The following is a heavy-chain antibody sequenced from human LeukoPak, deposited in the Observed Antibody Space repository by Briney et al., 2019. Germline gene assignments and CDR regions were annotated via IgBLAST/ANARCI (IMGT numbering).Heavy chain of an antibody. CDR1: GFTFSDYY. Sequence: GGSLRLSCAASGFTFSDYYMGWSRQAPGKGLEWVSYISTSSTYTNYADSVKGRFIISRDNAKNSLYLQMNSLRAEDTAVYYCARYYGDHYYFDYWGQGTLVTVSS. D-gene: IGHD4-17*01. J-gene: IGHJ4*02. CDR2: ISTSSTYT. CDR3: ARYYGDHYYFDY. V-gene: IGHV3-11*06.